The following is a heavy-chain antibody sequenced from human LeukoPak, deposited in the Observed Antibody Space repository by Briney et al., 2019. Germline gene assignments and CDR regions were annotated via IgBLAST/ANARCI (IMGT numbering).Heavy chain of an antibody. CDR2: IYYSGST. V-gene: IGHV4-39*01. Sequence: SETLSLTCTVSGGSISSSSYYWGWIRQPPGTGLEWIGSIYYSGSTYYNPSLKSRVTISVDTSKDQFSLKLSSVTAADTAVYYCARQRIGGSTNFDYWGQGTLVTVSS. CDR3: ARQRIGGSTNFDY. CDR1: GGSISSSSYY. D-gene: IGHD2/OR15-2a*01. J-gene: IGHJ4*02.